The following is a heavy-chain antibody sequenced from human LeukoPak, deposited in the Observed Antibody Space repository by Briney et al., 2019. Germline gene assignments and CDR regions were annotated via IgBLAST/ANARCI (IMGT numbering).Heavy chain of an antibody. V-gene: IGHV3-74*01. D-gene: IGHD5-24*01. J-gene: IGHJ4*02. Sequence: GGSLGLSCAASGFTFSTYWMDWVRQAPGKGLVWVSRINSDGSSTRYADSVKGRFTISRDNAKNTLSLQMSSLRAEDTAVYYCVRAGYRDAYNLWGQGTLVTVSS. CDR3: VRAGYRDAYNL. CDR1: GFTFSTYW. CDR2: INSDGSST.